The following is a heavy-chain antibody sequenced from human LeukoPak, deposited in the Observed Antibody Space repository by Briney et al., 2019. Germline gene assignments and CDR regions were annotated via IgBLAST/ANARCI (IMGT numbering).Heavy chain of an antibody. CDR1: GFPFSNYA. D-gene: IGHD3/OR15-3a*01. CDR2: IWYDGSDK. J-gene: IGHJ6*02. CDR3: ARGPPGDFWTYDYYYYGMDV. Sequence: GGSLRLSCAASGFPFSNYAMHWVRQDPGKGLEWVAVIWYDGSDKYYGESLKGRYTISRDNSKNTLYLQMNSLRAEDSAVYYCARGPPGDFWTYDYYYYGMDVWGQGTTVTVSS. V-gene: IGHV3-33*01.